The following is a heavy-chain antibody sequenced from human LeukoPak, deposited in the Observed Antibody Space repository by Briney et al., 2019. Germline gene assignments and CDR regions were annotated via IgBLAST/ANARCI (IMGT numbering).Heavy chain of an antibody. V-gene: IGHV5-51*01. CDR3: ARHLRPAAVGYYYMDV. CDR2: IYPGDSDT. CDR1: GYSFTSYW. Sequence: GESLKISCKGSGYSFTSYWIGWVRQMPGKGLEWMGIIYPGDSDTRYSPSFQGQVTISADKSISTAYLQWSSLKASDTAMYYCARHLRPAAVGYYYMDVWGKGTTVTVS. J-gene: IGHJ6*03. D-gene: IGHD6-13*01.